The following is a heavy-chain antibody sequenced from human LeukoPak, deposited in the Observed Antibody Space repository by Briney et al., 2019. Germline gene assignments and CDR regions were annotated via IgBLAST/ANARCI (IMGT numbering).Heavy chain of an antibody. CDR2: ISYDGSNK. D-gene: IGHD1-26*01. CDR3: AKSRGVGATVHFDY. V-gene: IGHV3-30*18. J-gene: IGHJ4*02. CDR1: GFTFSSYG. Sequence: GGSLRLSCAASGFTFSSYGMHWVRQAPGKGLEWVAVISYDGSNKYYADSVKGRFTISRDNSKNTLHLQMNSLRAEDTAVYYCAKSRGVGATVHFDYWGQGTLVTVSS.